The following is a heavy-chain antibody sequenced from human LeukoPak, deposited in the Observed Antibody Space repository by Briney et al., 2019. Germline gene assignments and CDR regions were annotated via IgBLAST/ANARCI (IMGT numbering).Heavy chain of an antibody. CDR3: ARDSGYDIYYYYYYMDV. Sequence: ASVKVSCKASGYTFTGYGISWVRQAPGQGLEWMGWISAYNGNTNYAQKLQGRVTMTTDTSTSTAYMELRSLRSDDTAVYYCARDSGYDIYYYYYYMDVWGKGTTVTVSS. CDR1: GYTFTGYG. D-gene: IGHD5-12*01. CDR2: ISAYNGNT. V-gene: IGHV1-18*01. J-gene: IGHJ6*03.